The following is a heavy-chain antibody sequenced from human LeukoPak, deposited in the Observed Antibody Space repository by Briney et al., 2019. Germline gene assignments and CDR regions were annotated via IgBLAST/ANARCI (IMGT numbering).Heavy chain of an antibody. D-gene: IGHD2-21*02. V-gene: IGHV3-53*01. CDR2: IYSDGNT. Sequence: GGSLRLSCAASGFTVSSNYMSWVRQAPGKGLEWVSVIYSDGNTYYADSVKGRFTISRDNSKNTLYLQMNSLRAEDTAVYYCAPMTVDASAYWGQGTLVTVSS. J-gene: IGHJ4*02. CDR1: GFTVSSNY. CDR3: APMTVDASAY.